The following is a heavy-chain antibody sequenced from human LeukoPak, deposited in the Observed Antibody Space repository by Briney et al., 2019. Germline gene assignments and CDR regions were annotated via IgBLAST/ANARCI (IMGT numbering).Heavy chain of an antibody. J-gene: IGHJ5*02. CDR3: AKGSSSYYHGSYNWFDP. V-gene: IGHV1-8*03. CDR1: GYTFTSYD. D-gene: IGHD3-22*01. CDR2: MNPNSGNT. Sequence: ASVKVSCKASGYTFTSYDINWVRQATGQGLEWMGWMNPNSGNTGYAQKFQGRVTITRNTSISTAYMELSSLRSEDTAVYYCAKGSSSYYHGSYNWFDPWGQGTLVTVSS.